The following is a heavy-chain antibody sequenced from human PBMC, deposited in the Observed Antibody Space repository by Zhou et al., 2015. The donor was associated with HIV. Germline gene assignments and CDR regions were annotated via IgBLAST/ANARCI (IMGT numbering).Heavy chain of an antibody. CDR1: GYTFSGYY. CDR3: AREAMVRRSLDY. CDR2: INPNSGGT. D-gene: IGHD3-10*01. J-gene: IGHJ4*02. V-gene: IGHV1-2*02. Sequence: QVHLVQSGAEVKKPGASVKVSCKASGYTFSGYYMHWVRQAPGQGLEWMGWINPNSGGTNYAQKFQGRVTMTRDTSINTAYMELSSLRSEDTAVYYCAREAMVRRSLDYWGQGTLVTVSS.